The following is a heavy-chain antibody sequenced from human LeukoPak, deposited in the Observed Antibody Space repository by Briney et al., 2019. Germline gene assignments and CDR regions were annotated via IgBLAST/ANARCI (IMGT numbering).Heavy chain of an antibody. J-gene: IGHJ1*01. CDR2: IYPGDSET. Sequence: GESLKISCKGSGYRFTSYWIVWVRQMPGKGLEWMGIIYPGDSETRYRPSFQGQVTISADKSISTAYLQWSSLKASDTAMYYCARHDIGGDSSSWYIYWGQGILVTVSS. CDR1: GYRFTSYW. V-gene: IGHV5-51*01. CDR3: ARHDIGGDSSSWYIY. D-gene: IGHD6-13*01.